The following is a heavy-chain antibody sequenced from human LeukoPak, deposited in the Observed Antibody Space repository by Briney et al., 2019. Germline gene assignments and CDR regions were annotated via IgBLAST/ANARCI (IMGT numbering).Heavy chain of an antibody. D-gene: IGHD1-1*01. Sequence: ASVKVSCKASGYTFTSYGISWVRQAPGQGLEWMGWINPNSGGTNYAQKFQGWVTMTRDTSISTAYMELSRLRSDDTAVYYCARERGGSTYNWNDRTGYYYYGMDVWGQGTTVTVSS. CDR2: INPNSGGT. CDR1: GYTFTSYG. J-gene: IGHJ6*02. V-gene: IGHV1-2*04. CDR3: ARERGGSTYNWNDRTGYYYYGMDV.